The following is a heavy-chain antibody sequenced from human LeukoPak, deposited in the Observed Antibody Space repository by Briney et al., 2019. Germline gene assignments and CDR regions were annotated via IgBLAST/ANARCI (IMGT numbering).Heavy chain of an antibody. J-gene: IGHJ4*02. Sequence: SETLSLTCTASGGSISSSTDYWAWIRQPPGKGLEWIVTMYYSGDTYHNPSLKSRVTMPVDTSKNQVSLMLSSVTAADTAVYYCARSSIVRGFDNWGPGTLVTVSS. V-gene: IGHV4-39*01. CDR1: GGSISSSTDY. D-gene: IGHD1-26*01. CDR3: ARSSIVRGFDN. CDR2: MYYSGDT.